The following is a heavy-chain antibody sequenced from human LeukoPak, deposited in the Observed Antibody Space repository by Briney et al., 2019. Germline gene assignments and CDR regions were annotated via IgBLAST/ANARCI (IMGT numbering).Heavy chain of an antibody. V-gene: IGHV4-39*01. CDR3: ARHPHYYFDNSAR. J-gene: IGHJ4*02. CDR1: GGSISSSSYY. D-gene: IGHD3-22*01. Sequence: PSETLSLTCTVSGGSISSSSYYWGWIRQPPGKGLEWIGSICYSGNTYCNPSLKSRVTISVDTSENQLSLRLSSVTAADTAVYYCARHPHYYFDNSARWGQGTLVTVSS. CDR2: ICYSGNT.